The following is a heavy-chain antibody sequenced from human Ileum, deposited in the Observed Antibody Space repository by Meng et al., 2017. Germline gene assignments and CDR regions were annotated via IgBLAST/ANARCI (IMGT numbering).Heavy chain of an antibody. CDR2: IFYSGCA. D-gene: IGHD4-23*01. J-gene: IGHJ4*02. CDR1: IGTISSNTY. V-gene: IGHV4-4*02. Sequence: QMRRQESCPGLVRASGTLSCTGSVSIGTISSNTYWSWVRQPPGKGLEWIGQIFYSGCAYYNPALKSRVTMSVDKSKSQFSLMLTSVTAADTAIYYCARHGGYSQDFWGQGTLVTVSS. CDR3: ARHGGYSQDF.